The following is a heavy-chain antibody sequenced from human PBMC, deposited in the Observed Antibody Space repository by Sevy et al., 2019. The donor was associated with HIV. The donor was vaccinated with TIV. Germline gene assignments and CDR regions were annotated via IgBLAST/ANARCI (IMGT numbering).Heavy chain of an antibody. V-gene: IGHV3-30*02. Sequence: GGSLRLSCAASGFTFSNYGMHWVRQAPGKGLEWVAFVHSGRSNKYYADSVRGRFTISRDNSKNTLYLQMTSLRAEDTAVYYCANSLEHYYRMDVWGQGTTVTVSS. CDR3: ANSLEHYYRMDV. CDR2: VHSGRSNK. J-gene: IGHJ6*02. CDR1: GFTFSNYG.